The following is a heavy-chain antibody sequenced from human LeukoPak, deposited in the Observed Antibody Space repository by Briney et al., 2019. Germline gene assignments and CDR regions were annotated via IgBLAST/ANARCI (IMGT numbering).Heavy chain of an antibody. CDR1: GFTFSSYA. D-gene: IGHD4-17*01. V-gene: IGHV3-23*01. Sequence: GGSLRLSCAASGFTFSSYATSWVRQAPGKGLEWVSAIGGRGTITYYADSVKGRFTISKDNSKNTLYLQMNSLRAEDTAVYYCAKDDDYVEYGYYFDFWGQGTLVTVSS. CDR2: IGGRGTIT. J-gene: IGHJ4*02. CDR3: AKDDDYVEYGYYFDF.